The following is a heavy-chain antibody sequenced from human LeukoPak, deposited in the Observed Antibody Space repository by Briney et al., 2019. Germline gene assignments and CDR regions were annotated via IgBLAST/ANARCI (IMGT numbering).Heavy chain of an antibody. D-gene: IGHD6-19*01. J-gene: IGHJ4*02. V-gene: IGHV1-2*02. CDR2: INPNSGGT. CDR3: ARVAPHRRLSRGWYHFDY. Sequence: ASVKVSCKASGYTFTSYGISWVRQAPGQGLEWMGWINPNSGGTNYAQKFQGRVTMTRDTSISTAYMELSRLRSDDTAVYYCARVAPHRRLSRGWYHFDYWGQGTLVTVSS. CDR1: GYTFTSYG.